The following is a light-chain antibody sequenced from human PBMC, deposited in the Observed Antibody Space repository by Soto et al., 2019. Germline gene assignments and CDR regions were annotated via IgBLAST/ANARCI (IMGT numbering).Light chain of an antibody. CDR3: QHSSLSPWT. Sequence: DIQMTQSPSSLSASVGDRVTITCRASQSIFNYLNWYQQKPGKAPKLLIFATSNLQSGVPSRFSGSGSGIEFTLTISSLQLEDFATYSCQHSSLSPWTFGQGTKVEIK. CDR1: QSIFNY. J-gene: IGKJ1*01. CDR2: ATS. V-gene: IGKV1-39*01.